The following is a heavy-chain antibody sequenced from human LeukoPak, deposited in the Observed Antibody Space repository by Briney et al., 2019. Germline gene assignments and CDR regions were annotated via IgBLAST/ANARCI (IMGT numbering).Heavy chain of an antibody. CDR2: ISYDGNNK. J-gene: IGHJ6*02. CDR1: GFTFSSYA. CDR3: ARPDSVAGTGEDV. V-gene: IGHV3-30-3*01. D-gene: IGHD6-19*01. Sequence: PGGSLRLSCAASGFTFSSYAMHWVRQAPGKGLEWVAVISYDGNNKYYADSVKGRFTISRDISKNTLYLQMNSLRAEDTAVYYCARPDSVAGTGEDVWGQGTTVTVSS.